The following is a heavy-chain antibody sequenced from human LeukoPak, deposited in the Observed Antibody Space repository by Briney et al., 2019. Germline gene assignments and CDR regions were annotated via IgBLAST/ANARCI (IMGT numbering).Heavy chain of an antibody. V-gene: IGHV3-9*01. D-gene: IGHD1-26*01. CDR1: GFTFYDYT. CDR2: ISRNSGSI. J-gene: IGHJ4*02. CDR3: AKDIGRWELLLDY. Sequence: PGGSLRLSCAASGFTFYDYTMDWVRHAPGKGLEWVSGISRNSGSIGYADSVKGRFTISRDNAKNSLYLQMNSLRAEDPALYYVAKDIGRWELLLDYWRQGTLLTVSS.